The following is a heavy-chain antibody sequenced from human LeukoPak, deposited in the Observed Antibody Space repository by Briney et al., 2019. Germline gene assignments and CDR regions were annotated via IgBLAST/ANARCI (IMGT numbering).Heavy chain of an antibody. Sequence: PGGSLRLSCAASGFTFDDYVMHWVRQAPGKGLEWVSGISWNSGSIGYADSVKGRFTISRDNAKNSLYLQMNSLRAEDTALYYCAKDALAAAGTEIWFDPWGQGTLVTVSS. J-gene: IGHJ5*02. CDR3: AKDALAAAGTEIWFDP. CDR2: ISWNSGSI. D-gene: IGHD6-13*01. CDR1: GFTFDDYV. V-gene: IGHV3-9*01.